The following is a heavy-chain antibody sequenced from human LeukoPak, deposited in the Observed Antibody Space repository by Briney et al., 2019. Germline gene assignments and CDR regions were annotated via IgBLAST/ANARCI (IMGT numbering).Heavy chain of an antibody. CDR2: ISSSGSSI. J-gene: IGHJ4*02. Sequence: GGSLRLSCAASGFTFSSYSMNWVRQAPGKGLEWVSYISSSGSSIYYADSVKGRFTVSRDNAKNSLYLQMDSLRDEDTAVYYCERFAGEDYWGQGTLVTVSS. V-gene: IGHV3-48*02. CDR1: GFTFSSYS. D-gene: IGHD3-10*01. CDR3: ERFAGEDY.